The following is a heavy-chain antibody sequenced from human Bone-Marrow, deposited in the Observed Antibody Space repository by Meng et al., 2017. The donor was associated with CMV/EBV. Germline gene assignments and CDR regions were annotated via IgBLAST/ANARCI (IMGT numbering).Heavy chain of an antibody. CDR2: INAGNGNT. Sequence: YAMHWVSQAPGPRLEWMGWINAGNGNTKYSQKFQGRVTITRDTSASTAYMELSSLRSEDTAVYYCARDPEPRMYYYDSSGYCCWFDPWGQGTLVTVSS. V-gene: IGHV1-3*01. CDR3: ARDPEPRMYYYDSSGYCCWFDP. D-gene: IGHD3-22*01. J-gene: IGHJ5*02. CDR1: YA.